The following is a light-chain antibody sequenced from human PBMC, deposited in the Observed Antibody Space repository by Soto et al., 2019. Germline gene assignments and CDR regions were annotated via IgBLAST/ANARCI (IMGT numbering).Light chain of an antibody. CDR1: QSVSSNY. V-gene: IGKV3-20*01. J-gene: IGKJ4*01. CDR3: QRYGTSLPLT. CDR2: GAS. Sequence: EIVMTQSPATLSVSPGDRATLSCRASQSVSSNYLAWYQQKPGQAPRLLIYGASSRATGIPDRFSGSGSGTDFTLTISRLEPEDFAVYYCQRYGTSLPLTFGGGTKVDIK.